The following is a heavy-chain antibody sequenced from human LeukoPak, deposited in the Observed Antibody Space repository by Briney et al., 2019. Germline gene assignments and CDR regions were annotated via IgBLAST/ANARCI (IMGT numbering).Heavy chain of an antibody. CDR1: GFIFNNYA. D-gene: IGHD6-19*01. CDR3: AKDNRRHYTSGPNPDSLH. CDR2: ISWNSGSI. Sequence: GGSLRLPCAGSGFIFNNYAMHWVRQPPGKGLEWVSGISWNSGSIDYADSVKGRFTISRDNTKNSLYLQMNSLRVEDTAFYYCAKDNRRHYTSGPNPDSLHWGQGALVTVSS. V-gene: IGHV3-9*01. J-gene: IGHJ4*02.